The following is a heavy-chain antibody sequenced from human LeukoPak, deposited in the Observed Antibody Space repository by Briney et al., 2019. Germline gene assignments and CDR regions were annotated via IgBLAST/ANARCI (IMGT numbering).Heavy chain of an antibody. J-gene: IGHJ6*02. CDR2: IKDDGSEK. Sequence: GGSLRLSCAGSGFTFSSHWMNWVRQAPGKGLEWVASIKDDGSEKHFLDSVNGRFANSRDNAKNSLYLQMSSLRAEDTAVYYCARRGITISGVLVYHYSGLDVWGQGTTVTVSS. CDR3: ARRGITISGVLVYHYSGLDV. CDR1: GFTFSSHW. D-gene: IGHD3-3*01. V-gene: IGHV3-7*02.